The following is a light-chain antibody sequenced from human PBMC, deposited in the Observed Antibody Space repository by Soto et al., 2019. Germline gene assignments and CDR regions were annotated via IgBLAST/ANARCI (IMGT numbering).Light chain of an antibody. CDR1: SSDVGVYNY. V-gene: IGLV2-14*03. J-gene: IGLJ2*01. Sequence: QSALTHPASVSGSPGQSITISCTGTSSDVGVYNYVSWYQHHPGKAPKLLIYDVSNRPSGVSNRFSGSKSGNTASLTISGLQAEDEADYFCSSYTSSSTYVVIGGGTKLTVL. CDR3: SSYTSSSTYVV. CDR2: DVS.